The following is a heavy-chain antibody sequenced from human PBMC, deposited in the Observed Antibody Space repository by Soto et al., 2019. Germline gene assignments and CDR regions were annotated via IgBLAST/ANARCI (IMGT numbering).Heavy chain of an antibody. CDR2: IYASGNT. J-gene: IGHJ6*02. CDR1: GGSISSGGYS. V-gene: IGHV4-30-2*01. CDR3: ARLDGDYDGNGYYRRGMDV. D-gene: IGHD3-22*01. Sequence: SETLSLTCAVSGGSISSGGYSLSWIRQPPGKGLEWIGNIYASGNTYYNPSLKSRVSISLDRSKNQFSLKLSSVTAADTAVYFCARLDGDYDGNGYYRRGMDVWGRGTTVTVSS.